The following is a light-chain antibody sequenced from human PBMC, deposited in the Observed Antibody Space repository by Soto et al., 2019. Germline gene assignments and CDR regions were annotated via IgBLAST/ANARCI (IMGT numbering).Light chain of an antibody. V-gene: IGKV1-5*03. CDR2: EAS. J-gene: IGKJ1*01. Sequence: DIQMTQSPSTLSASVGDRVTITCRASQSISGSLAWYQQKPGKAPKLLIYEASNLKSGGPSRFSGSGSGTEYTLAISSLQPDDAASYYCQQYNGFWTCGQGTRVEIK. CDR1: QSISGS. CDR3: QQYNGFWT.